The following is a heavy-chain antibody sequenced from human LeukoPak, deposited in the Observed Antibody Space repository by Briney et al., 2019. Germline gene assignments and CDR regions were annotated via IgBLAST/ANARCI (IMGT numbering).Heavy chain of an antibody. V-gene: IGHV1-24*01. J-gene: IGHJ4*02. CDR1: GYTLTELS. CDR2: FDPEDGET. Sequence: GAPVKVSCKVSGYTLTELSMHWVRQAPGKGLEWMGGFDPEDGETIYAQKFQGRVTMTEDTSTDTAYMELSSLRSEDTAVYYCATDLPKYSSGPAGDWGQGTLVTVSS. D-gene: IGHD6-19*01. CDR3: ATDLPKYSSGPAGD.